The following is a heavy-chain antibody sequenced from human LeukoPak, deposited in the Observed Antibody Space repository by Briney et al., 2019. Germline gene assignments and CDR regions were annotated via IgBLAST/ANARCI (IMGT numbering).Heavy chain of an antibody. CDR1: GFTFSSYA. Sequence: GGSLRLSCAASGFTFSSYAMHWVRQAPGKGLEWVSYISSSGSTIYYADSVKGRFTISRDNAKNSLYLQMNSLRAEDTAVYYCARDSRCYDFWSGQGYYFDYWGQGTLVTVSS. V-gene: IGHV3-48*03. J-gene: IGHJ4*02. CDR2: ISSSGSTI. D-gene: IGHD3-3*01. CDR3: ARDSRCYDFWSGQGYYFDY.